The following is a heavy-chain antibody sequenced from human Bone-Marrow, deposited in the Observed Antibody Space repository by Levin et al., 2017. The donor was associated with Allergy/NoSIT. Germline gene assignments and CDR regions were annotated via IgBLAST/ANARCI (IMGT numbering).Heavy chain of an antibody. CDR3: ARTLGYCSSDGCYYYFDS. V-gene: IGHV4-38-2*01. J-gene: IGHJ4*02. Sequence: NTSETLSLTCAVSNYSINSDFHWGWIRQPPGKGLEWIGSIDPSGNTYYNPSLKSRVTISMDTSENQFSLRLTSVTAADTAVYYCARTLGYCSSDGCYYYFDSWGQGTLVTVSS. D-gene: IGHD2-2*01. CDR2: IDPSGNT. CDR1: NYSINSDFH.